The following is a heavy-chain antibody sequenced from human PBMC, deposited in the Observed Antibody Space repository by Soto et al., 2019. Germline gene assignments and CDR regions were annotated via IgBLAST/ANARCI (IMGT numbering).Heavy chain of an antibody. Sequence: EVQLLESGGGLVQPGESLRLSCAASEFTFSTYAMSWVRQAPGKGLEWVSTIGGSGSTYYADSVKGRFTVSRDNSKNTVYLQMNSLRAEDTAVYYWAKRAITTLKYFDYWGQGALVTVSA. CDR3: AKRAITTLKYFDY. V-gene: IGHV3-23*01. D-gene: IGHD6-6*01. CDR1: EFTFSTYA. CDR2: IGGSGST. J-gene: IGHJ4*02.